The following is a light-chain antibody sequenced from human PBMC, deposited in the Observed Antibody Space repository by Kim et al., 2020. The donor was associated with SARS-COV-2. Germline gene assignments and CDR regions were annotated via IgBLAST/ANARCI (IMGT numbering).Light chain of an antibody. CDR2: NDY. J-gene: IGLJ3*02. CDR3: ATWDVSLNGWV. Sequence: GQSATISCSGSSSNVGLHFVNWYRHLPGTAPRVCIYNDYHRPSGVPDRFSSSRSGTSASLAISGLQSEDEADYYCATWDVSLNGWVFGGGTQLTVL. V-gene: IGLV1-44*01. CDR1: SSNVGLHF.